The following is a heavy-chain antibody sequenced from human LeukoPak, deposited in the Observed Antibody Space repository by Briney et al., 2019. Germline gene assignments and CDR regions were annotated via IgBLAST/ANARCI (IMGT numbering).Heavy chain of an antibody. CDR3: AKVRGGVPAAQYVDY. Sequence: GGSLRLSCAASGFTFSSYAMSWVRQAPGKGLEWVSAISGSGGSTYYADSVKGRFTISRDNSKNTLYLQMNSLRAEDTAVYYCAKVRGGVPAAQYVDYWSQGTLVTVSS. CDR2: ISGSGGST. D-gene: IGHD2-2*01. J-gene: IGHJ4*02. CDR1: GFTFSSYA. V-gene: IGHV3-23*01.